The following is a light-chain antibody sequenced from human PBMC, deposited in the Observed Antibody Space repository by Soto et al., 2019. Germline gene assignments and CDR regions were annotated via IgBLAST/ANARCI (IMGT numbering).Light chain of an antibody. V-gene: IGKV3-11*01. CDR3: QQRSNWPPIT. CDR1: QSVSSY. CDR2: DAS. Sequence: SSGERATLSCRASQSVSSYLAWYQQKPGQAPRLLIYDASNRATGIPARFSGSGSGTDFTLTISSLEPEDFAVYYCQQRSNWPPITFGQGTRLEI. J-gene: IGKJ5*01.